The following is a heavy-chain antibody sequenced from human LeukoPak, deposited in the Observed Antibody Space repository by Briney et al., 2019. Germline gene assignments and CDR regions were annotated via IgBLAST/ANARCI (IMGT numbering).Heavy chain of an antibody. J-gene: IGHJ3*02. CDR1: GFTFSSYW. D-gene: IGHD3-3*01. CDR3: ARDYSYDFWSGSYYDAFDI. Sequence: PGGSLRLSCAASGFTFSSYWMSWVRQAPGKGLEWVANIKQDGSEKYYVDSVKGRFTISRDNAKNSLYLQMNSLRAEDTAVYYCARDYSYDFWSGSYYDAFDIWGQGTMATVSS. CDR2: IKQDGSEK. V-gene: IGHV3-7*01.